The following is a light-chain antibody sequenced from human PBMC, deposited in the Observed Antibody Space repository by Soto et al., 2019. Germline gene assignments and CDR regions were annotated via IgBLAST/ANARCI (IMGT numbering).Light chain of an antibody. J-gene: IGLJ3*02. CDR2: EVT. CDR3: SSYAGSNVWV. V-gene: IGLV2-8*01. CDR1: NSDVGGYNY. Sequence: QSALTQPPSASGSPGQSVTISCTGTNSDVGGYNYVSWYQQHPGKAPKLMIYEVTKRPSGVPDRFSDSKSGNTASLTVSGLQAEDEADYYCSSYAGSNVWVFGGGTQLTVL.